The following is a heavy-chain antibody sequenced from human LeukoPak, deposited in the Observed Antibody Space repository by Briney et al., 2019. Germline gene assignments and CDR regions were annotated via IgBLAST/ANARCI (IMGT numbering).Heavy chain of an antibody. V-gene: IGHV3-48*02. Sequence: GGSLRLSCAASGFTFSGYSMNWVRQAPGKGLEWVSYISSSSAIYYADSVKGRFTISRDNAKNSLYLQMNSLRDEDTAVYYCARGRIAAAGSFDYWGQGTLVTVSS. CDR3: ARGRIAAAGSFDY. CDR2: ISSSSAI. D-gene: IGHD6-13*01. CDR1: GFTFSGYS. J-gene: IGHJ4*02.